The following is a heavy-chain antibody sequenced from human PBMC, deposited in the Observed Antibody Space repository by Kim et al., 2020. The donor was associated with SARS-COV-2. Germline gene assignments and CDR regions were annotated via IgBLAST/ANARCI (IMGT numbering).Heavy chain of an antibody. V-gene: IGHV4-31*02. Sequence: PSLISRVTISVDTSKNHFSLKLSSVTDADTAVYYCARSFTMVRGVKGMDVWGQGTTVTVSS. J-gene: IGHJ6*02. D-gene: IGHD3-10*01. CDR3: ARSFTMVRGVKGMDV.